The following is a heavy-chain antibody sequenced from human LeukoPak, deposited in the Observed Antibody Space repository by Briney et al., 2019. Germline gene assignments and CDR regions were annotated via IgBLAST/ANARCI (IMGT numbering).Heavy chain of an antibody. CDR3: ARVVTPRYCTSTSCYWKGWFDP. J-gene: IGHJ5*02. CDR1: GDSISSSSFF. Sequence: SETLSLTCTVSGDSISSSSFFWGWIRQPPGKGLEWIGAVYSENTYYNPSLKSRVSISVDTSKNQFSLTMSSVTAADTAVYFCARVVTPRYCTSTSCYWKGWFDPWGQGTLVTVSS. V-gene: IGHV4-39*07. D-gene: IGHD2-2*01. CDR2: VYSENT.